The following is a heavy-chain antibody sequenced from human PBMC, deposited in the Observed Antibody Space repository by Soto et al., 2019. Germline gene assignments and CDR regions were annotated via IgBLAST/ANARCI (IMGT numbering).Heavy chain of an antibody. CDR2: INPNNGAT. D-gene: IGHD1-1*01. CDR3: ASHDPGARFDP. V-gene: IGHV1-2*02. Sequence: QVQLVQSGAEVKKPGASVKVSCKAPRYIFTAYFMHWVRQAPGQGLEWMGWINPNNGATHYGLSFQGRVTMTRDTSISTAYMELSSPRSHDTAVYSCASHDPGARFDPWGQGTLVIVSS. J-gene: IGHJ5*02. CDR1: RYIFTAYF.